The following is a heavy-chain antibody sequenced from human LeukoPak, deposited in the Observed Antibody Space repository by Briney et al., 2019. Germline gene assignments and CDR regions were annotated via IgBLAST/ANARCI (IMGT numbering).Heavy chain of an antibody. J-gene: IGHJ4*02. CDR2: IWYDGSNK. Sequence: GGSLRLSCAASGFTFSSYGMHWVRQAPGKGLEWVAVIWYDGSNKYYADSVKGRFTISRDNSKNTLYLQMNSLRAEDTAVYYCSTTYYYDSSEGYWGQGTLVTVSS. V-gene: IGHV3-33*01. CDR3: STTYYYDSSEGY. D-gene: IGHD3-22*01. CDR1: GFTFSSYG.